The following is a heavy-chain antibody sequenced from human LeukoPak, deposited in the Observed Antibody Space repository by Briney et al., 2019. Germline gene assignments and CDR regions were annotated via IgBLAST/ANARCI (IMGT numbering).Heavy chain of an antibody. CDR1: GYMFINYH. V-gene: IGHV1-46*01. J-gene: IGHJ6*02. D-gene: IGHD6-13*01. CDR3: ARGSSWYYHGMDV. Sequence: ASVKVSCKASGYMFINYHIHWVRQAPGQGLEWVGIINPSDGGATYTQRFQGRVTMTRDTSTTTVFMELSSLRSDDTAVYHCARGSSWYYHGMDVWGQGTTVTVSS. CDR2: INPSDGGA.